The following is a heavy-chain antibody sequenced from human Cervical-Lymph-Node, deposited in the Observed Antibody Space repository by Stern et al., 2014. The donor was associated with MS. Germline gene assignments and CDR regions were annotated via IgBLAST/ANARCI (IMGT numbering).Heavy chain of an antibody. J-gene: IGHJ4*02. CDR1: GGSISGFY. CDR2: IYASGCT. Sequence: VQLVESGPGLVKPSETLSLACNVSGGSISGFYWRWIRQPPGKGLEWIGRIYASGCTAQTPPLKSGVAMSVDTSRNRFSLMLWSGTAADTAVFYCAIDLRSDYSSSGFDYWGQGTLVTVSS. CDR3: AIDLRSDYSSSGFDY. V-gene: IGHV4-4*07. D-gene: IGHD6-6*01.